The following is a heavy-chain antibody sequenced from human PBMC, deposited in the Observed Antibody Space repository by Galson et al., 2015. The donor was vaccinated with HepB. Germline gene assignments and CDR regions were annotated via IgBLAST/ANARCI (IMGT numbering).Heavy chain of an antibody. CDR1: GYTFTSYD. V-gene: IGHV1-8*01. CDR2: MNPNSGNT. D-gene: IGHD2-2*01. Sequence: SVKVSCKAPGYTFTSYDINWVRQATGQGLEWMGWMNPNSGNTGYAQKFQGRVTMTRNTSISTAYMELSSLRSEDTAVYYCARGGGTSDNYYYYYGMDVWGQGTTVTVSS. J-gene: IGHJ6*02. CDR3: ARGGGTSDNYYYYYGMDV.